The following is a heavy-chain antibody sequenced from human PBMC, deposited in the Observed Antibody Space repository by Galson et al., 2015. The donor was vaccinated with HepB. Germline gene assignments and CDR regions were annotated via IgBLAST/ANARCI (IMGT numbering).Heavy chain of an antibody. D-gene: IGHD6-13*01. V-gene: IGHV3-53*01. CDR2: IYSGGST. J-gene: IGHJ4*02. CDR3: AKGYSRSWFTVLGY. Sequence: SLRLSCAASGFTVSSNYMSWVRQAPGKGLEWVSVIYSGGSTYYADSVRGRFTISRDNSKNTLYLQMNSLRVEDTALYYCAKGYSRSWFTVLGYWGRGTQVTVSS. CDR1: GFTVSSNY.